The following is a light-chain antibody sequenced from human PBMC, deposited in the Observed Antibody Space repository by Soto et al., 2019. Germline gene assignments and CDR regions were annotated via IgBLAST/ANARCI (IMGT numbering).Light chain of an antibody. Sequence: EIVLTQSPATLSLSPGARAPLSCRASQSVGSYLAWYQQKPGQAPRLLIYDASNRATGIPARFSGSGSGTDFTLTISSLEPEDFAVYYCQQRSNLFGQGTRLEIK. V-gene: IGKV3-11*01. CDR2: DAS. CDR3: QQRSNL. CDR1: QSVGSY. J-gene: IGKJ5*01.